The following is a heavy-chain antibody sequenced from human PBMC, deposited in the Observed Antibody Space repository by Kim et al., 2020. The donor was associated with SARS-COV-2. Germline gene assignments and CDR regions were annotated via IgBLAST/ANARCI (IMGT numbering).Heavy chain of an antibody. J-gene: IGHJ4*02. V-gene: IGHV4-39*01. Sequence: NPSLKSRVTISVDTSKNQFSLKLSSVTAADTAVYYCARRYFDWSTFDYWGQGTLVTVSS. D-gene: IGHD3-9*01. CDR3: ARRYFDWSTFDY.